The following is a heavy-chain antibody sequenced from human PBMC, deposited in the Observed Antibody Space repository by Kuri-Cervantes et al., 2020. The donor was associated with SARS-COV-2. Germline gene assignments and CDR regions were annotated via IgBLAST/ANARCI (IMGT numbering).Heavy chain of an antibody. V-gene: IGHV3-66*02. J-gene: IGHJ4*02. CDR2: LSSGGST. CDR3: ARGRLDSSGYQYQGMIDS. Sequence: LSLTCAASGFTFSSYWMSWVHQAPGKGLEWVSVLSSGGSTYYADSVKGRFTLSRDNSKNTFYLQMNSLKPEDTAVYYCARGRLDSSGYQYQGMIDSWGQGTLVTVSS. CDR1: GFTFSSYW. D-gene: IGHD3-22*01.